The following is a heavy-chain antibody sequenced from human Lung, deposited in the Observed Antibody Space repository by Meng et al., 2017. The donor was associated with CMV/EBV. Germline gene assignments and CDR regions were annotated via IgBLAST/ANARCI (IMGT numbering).Heavy chain of an antibody. V-gene: IGHV4-4*07. D-gene: IGHD6-19*01. CDR2: IYTSGTT. Sequence: AQLQGSAPRLVKPAETLSLTCTVSGGSISSYYWSWIRQSAGKGLEWIGRIYTSGTTIYYPSLKSRLTLSLDTSKNQFSLKLNSVTAADTAVYYCARAEADTGNFDYWGQGTLVTVSS. J-gene: IGHJ4*02. CDR1: GGSISSYY. CDR3: ARAEADTGNFDY.